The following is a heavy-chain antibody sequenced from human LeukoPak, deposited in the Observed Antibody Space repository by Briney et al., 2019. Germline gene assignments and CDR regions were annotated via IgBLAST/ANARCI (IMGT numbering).Heavy chain of an antibody. CDR2: INTDGSST. J-gene: IGHJ6*03. Sequence: GGSLRLSCAASGFTFSSYWMHWVRQAPGKGLVWVSRINTDGSSTSYADSVKGRFTISRDNAKNTLYLQMNSLRAEDTAVYYCARDNKYRLLSVFYYYYYMDVWGKGTTVTVSS. CDR1: GFTFSSYW. V-gene: IGHV3-74*01. D-gene: IGHD2-2*01. CDR3: ARDNKYRLLSVFYYYYYMDV.